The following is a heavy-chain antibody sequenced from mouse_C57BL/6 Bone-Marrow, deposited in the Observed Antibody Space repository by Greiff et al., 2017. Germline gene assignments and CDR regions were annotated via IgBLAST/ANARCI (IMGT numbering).Heavy chain of an antibody. Sequence: EVKFEESGGGLVQPKGSLKLSCAASGFSFNTYAMNWVRQAPGKGLEWVARIRSKSNNYATYYADSVKDRFTISRDDSESMLYLQMNNLKTEDTAMYYCVRQSDYDVFYAMDYWGQGTSVTVSS. CDR1: GFSFNTYA. J-gene: IGHJ4*01. V-gene: IGHV10-1*01. CDR3: VRQSDYDVFYAMDY. CDR2: IRSKSNNYAT. D-gene: IGHD2-4*01.